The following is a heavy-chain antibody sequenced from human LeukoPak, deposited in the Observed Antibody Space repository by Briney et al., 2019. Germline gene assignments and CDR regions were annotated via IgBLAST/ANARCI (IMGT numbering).Heavy chain of an antibody. J-gene: IGHJ4*02. CDR2: IIPIFGTA. CDR3: ARDQGIAVAGSDY. D-gene: IGHD6-19*01. V-gene: IGHV1-69*05. CDR1: GGTFSSYA. Sequence: EASVKVSCKASGGTFSSYAISWVRQAPGQGLEWMGWIIPIFGTANYAQKFQGRVTITTDESTSTAYMELSSLRSEDTAVYYCARDQGIAVAGSDYWGQGTLVTVSS.